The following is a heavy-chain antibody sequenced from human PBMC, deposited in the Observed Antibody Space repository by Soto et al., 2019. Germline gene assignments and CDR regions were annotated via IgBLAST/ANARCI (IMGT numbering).Heavy chain of an antibody. V-gene: IGHV4-39*01. J-gene: IGHJ4*02. CDR1: GGSISSSSYY. D-gene: IGHD4-17*01. CDR3: ARLSYGDYGEGYFDY. Sequence: TLSLTCTVSGGSISSSSYYWGWIRQPPGKGLEWIGSIYYSGSTYYHPSLKIRLTISVDTSKNQSSLKLSSVTAADTAVYYCARLSYGDYGEGYFDYWGQGTLVTAPQ. CDR2: IYYSGST.